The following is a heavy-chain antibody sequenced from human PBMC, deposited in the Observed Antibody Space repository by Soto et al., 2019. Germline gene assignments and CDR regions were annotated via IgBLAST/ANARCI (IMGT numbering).Heavy chain of an antibody. CDR3: ARRTGNWNQLGD. CDR2: IVSMIGKV. J-gene: IGHJ4*02. Sequence: QVQLVQSGAEVEKPGSSVKVSCKVSGGTTSSYTIGWVRQAPGQGLQGMGNIVSMIGKVDYAKTFQDRVTLTADKSTKAVYMELRSLRSEDTAVYFCARRTGNWNQLGDWGQGTLVTVSS. D-gene: IGHD1-1*01. V-gene: IGHV1-69*02. CDR1: GGTTSSYT.